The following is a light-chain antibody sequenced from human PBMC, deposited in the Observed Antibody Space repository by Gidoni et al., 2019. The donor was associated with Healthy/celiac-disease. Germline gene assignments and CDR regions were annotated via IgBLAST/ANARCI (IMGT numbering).Light chain of an antibody. CDR3: QQTYTTPLT. Sequence: DIQLTQSPSSLSASIGDRVTITCRASQSISSYLNWCQQKPGKAPKLLIYAAYSLQSGVPSRFSGSGSGTDFTLTISSLQPEDFATYYCQQTYTTPLTFGPGTKVDIK. J-gene: IGKJ3*01. CDR1: QSISSY. V-gene: IGKV1-39*01. CDR2: AAY.